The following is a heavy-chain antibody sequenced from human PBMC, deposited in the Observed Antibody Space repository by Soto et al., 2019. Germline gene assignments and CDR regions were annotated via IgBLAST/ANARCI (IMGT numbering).Heavy chain of an antibody. J-gene: IGHJ6*02. V-gene: IGHV1-69*12. CDR1: VGTFSSYA. CDR2: IIPIFGTA. D-gene: IGHD4-4*01. CDR3: ASGDYSNRGGYYGMDV. Sequence: QVQLVQSGAEVKKPGSSVKVSCKASVGTFSSYAISWVRQAPGQGLEWMGGIIPIFGTANYAQKFQGRVTITADESTSTAYMELSSLRSEDTAVYYCASGDYSNRGGYYGMDVWGQGTTVTVSS.